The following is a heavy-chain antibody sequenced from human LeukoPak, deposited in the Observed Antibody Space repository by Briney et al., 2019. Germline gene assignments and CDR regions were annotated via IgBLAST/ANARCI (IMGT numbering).Heavy chain of an antibody. CDR3: ASFGTGGESPPRQGFY. D-gene: IGHD2-8*02. CDR2: INPSGGST. Sequence: GASVKVSCKASGYTFTSYYMHWVRQAPGQGLEWMGIINPSGGSTSYAQKFQGRVTMTRDTSTSTVYMELSSLRSEDTAVYYCASFGTGGESPPRQGFYWGQGTLVTVSS. J-gene: IGHJ4*02. CDR1: GYTFTSYY. V-gene: IGHV1-46*01.